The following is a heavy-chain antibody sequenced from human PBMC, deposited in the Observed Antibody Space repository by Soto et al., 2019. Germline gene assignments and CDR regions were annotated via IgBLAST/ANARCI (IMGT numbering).Heavy chain of an antibody. V-gene: IGHV4-59*01. CDR3: TRVGGYYGDYPNFDY. Sequence: SETPSLTCTVSGSSISPFYWGWIRQPPGKGLEWIGYIYYTGSTNYNPSLKGRVTLSLGTPRNQLSLKLSSVTAADTAVYYCTRVGGYYGDYPNFDYWGPGTLVTVSS. CDR2: IYYTGST. CDR1: GSSISPFY. J-gene: IGHJ4*02. D-gene: IGHD4-17*01.